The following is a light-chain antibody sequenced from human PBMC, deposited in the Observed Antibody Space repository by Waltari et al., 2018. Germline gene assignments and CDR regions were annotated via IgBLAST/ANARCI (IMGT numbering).Light chain of an antibody. CDR3: YSYTGSNTLGV. Sequence: QSALTQPASVSGSPGQSISISCPGTTSDVGAYNYVPWYQHHPGKAPKLLIYEVTNRPSGLSNRFSGSKSGNTASLTISGLQAEDEADYYCYSYTGSNTLGVFGGGTKVTVL. V-gene: IGLV2-14*01. J-gene: IGLJ3*02. CDR1: TSDVGAYNY. CDR2: EVT.